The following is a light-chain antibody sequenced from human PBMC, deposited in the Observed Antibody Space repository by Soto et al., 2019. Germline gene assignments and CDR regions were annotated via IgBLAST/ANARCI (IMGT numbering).Light chain of an antibody. Sequence: DIQLTQSPSSLSASLGDTVTITCRASQRISTHLNWYQHRPGKAPRLLIFDTSGLQGGVPSRFSGSKSGTEFNLTISGLQPDDFASYYCQQSYREPPLSFGGGTKVEIK. CDR3: QQSYREPPLS. CDR1: QRISTH. J-gene: IGKJ4*01. CDR2: DTS. V-gene: IGKV1-39*01.